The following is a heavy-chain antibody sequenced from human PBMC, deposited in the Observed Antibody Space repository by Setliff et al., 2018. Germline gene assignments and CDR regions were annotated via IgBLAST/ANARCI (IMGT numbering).Heavy chain of an antibody. CDR1: GFNFNLYN. V-gene: IGHV3-48*01. J-gene: IGHJ4*02. D-gene: IGHD5-12*01. CDR2: IISNSLTI. CDR3: ARIRKGYIGYEGFDY. Sequence: GGSLRLSCAASGFNFNLYNMNWVRQAPGKGLEWVSYIISNSLTIHYADSVRGRFTVSRDNARNSLYLQMNNLRAEDTAVYYCARIRKGYIGYEGFDYWGQGTLVTVSS.